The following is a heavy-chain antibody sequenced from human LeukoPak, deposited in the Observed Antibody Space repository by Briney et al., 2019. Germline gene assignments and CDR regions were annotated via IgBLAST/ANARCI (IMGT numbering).Heavy chain of an antibody. D-gene: IGHD6-13*01. V-gene: IGHV5-51*01. Sequence: GESLKISCKGSGHSFTSYWIGWVRQMPGKGLEWMGIISFGDSDSRYSPSFQGQVTISVDKSINTAYLQWSSLKASDTAMYYCARRISHSWYDKNWLDPWGQGTLVSVSA. CDR1: GHSFTSYW. CDR3: ARRISHSWYDKNWLDP. CDR2: ISFGDSDS. J-gene: IGHJ5*02.